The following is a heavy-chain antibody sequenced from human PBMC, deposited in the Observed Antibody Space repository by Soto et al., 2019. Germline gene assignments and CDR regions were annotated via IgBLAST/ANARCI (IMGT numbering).Heavy chain of an antibody. CDR1: GGSISSGDYY. CDR2: IYYSGST. CDR3: ARAMVVTQNWFDP. Sequence: QVQLQESGPGLVKPSQTLSLTCTVSGGSISSGDYYWSWIRQPPGKGLECIGYIYYSGSTYYNPSLKSRVTISVATSKNQFSLKLSSVTAADTAVYYCARAMVVTQNWFDPWGQGTLVTVSS. J-gene: IGHJ5*02. V-gene: IGHV4-30-4*01. D-gene: IGHD2-21*02.